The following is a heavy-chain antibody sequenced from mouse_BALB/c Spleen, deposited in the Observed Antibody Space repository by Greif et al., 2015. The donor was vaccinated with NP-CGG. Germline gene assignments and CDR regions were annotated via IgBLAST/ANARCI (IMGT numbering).Heavy chain of an antibody. CDR2: IYPGDGDT. CDR3: ARGVRGFAY. D-gene: IGHD3-1*01. V-gene: IGHV1-82*01. Sequence: VQRVESGPELVKPGASVKISCKASGYAFSSSWMNWVKQRPGQGLEWIGRIYPGDGDTNYNGKFKGKATLTADKSSSTAYMQLSSLTSVDSAVYFCARGVRGFAYWGQGTLVTVSA. J-gene: IGHJ3*01. CDR1: GYAFSSSW.